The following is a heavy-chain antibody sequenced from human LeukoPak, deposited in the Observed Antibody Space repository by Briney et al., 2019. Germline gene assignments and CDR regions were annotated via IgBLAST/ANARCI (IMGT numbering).Heavy chain of an antibody. CDR2: IIPIFGTA. CDR1: GGTFSSYA. V-gene: IGHV1-69*06. J-gene: IGHJ4*02. CDR3: ARAYCVGDCFVLHIYFDY. D-gene: IGHD2-21*02. Sequence: ASVKVSFKASGGTFSSYAISWVRQAPGQGLEWMGGIIPIFGTANYAQKFQGRVTITADKSTSTAYMELSSLRSEDTAVYYCARAYCVGDCFVLHIYFDYWGQGTLVTVSS.